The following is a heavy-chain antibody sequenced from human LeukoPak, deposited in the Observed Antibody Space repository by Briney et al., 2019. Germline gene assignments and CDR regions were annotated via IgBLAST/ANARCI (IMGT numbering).Heavy chain of an antibody. J-gene: IGHJ2*01. CDR3: ARKHDLYWYFDL. D-gene: IGHD1-1*01. CDR1: GGSFSGYC. CDR2: INHSGST. Sequence: SETLSLTCAVYGGSFSGYCWSWIRQPPGKGLEWIGEINHSGSTNYNPSLESRVTISVDTSKNQFSLKLSSVTAADTAVYYCARKHDLYWYFDLWGRGTLVTVSS. V-gene: IGHV4-34*01.